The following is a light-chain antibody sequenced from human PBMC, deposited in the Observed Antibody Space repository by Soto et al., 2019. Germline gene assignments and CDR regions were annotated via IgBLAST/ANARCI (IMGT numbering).Light chain of an antibody. CDR2: GAS. CDR3: QQYGSSPPIT. CDR1: QSVSSSY. J-gene: IGKJ5*01. Sequence: EIVLTQSPGTQSLSPGERATLSCRDSQSVSSSYLAWYQQTPGQAPRLLIYGASSRATGIPDRFSGSGSGTDFTLTISRLEPEDFAVYYCQQYGSSPPITFGQGTRLEIK. V-gene: IGKV3-20*01.